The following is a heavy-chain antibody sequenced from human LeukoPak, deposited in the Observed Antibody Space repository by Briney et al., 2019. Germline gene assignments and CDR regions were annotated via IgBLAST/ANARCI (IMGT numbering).Heavy chain of an antibody. J-gene: IGHJ4*02. D-gene: IGHD3-3*01. CDR3: ARDGSTIFGVVPSDY. Sequence: PGGSLRLSCAASGFTFSSYWVHWVRQAPGKGLVWVSRINSDGSSTSYADSVKGRFTISRDNAKNTPYLQMNSLRAEDTAVYYCARDGSTIFGVVPSDYWGQGTLVTVSS. V-gene: IGHV3-74*01. CDR1: GFTFSSYW. CDR2: INSDGSST.